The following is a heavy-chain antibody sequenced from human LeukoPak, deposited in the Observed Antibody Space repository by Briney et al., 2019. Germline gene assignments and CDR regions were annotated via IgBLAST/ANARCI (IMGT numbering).Heavy chain of an antibody. CDR1: GFTVSSNY. CDR3: ASPGGVRGYFPH. V-gene: IGHV3-66*01. CDR2: LYSGGST. Sequence: GGSLRLSCAASGFTVSSNYMSWVRQAPGKGLEWVSILYSGGSTYYADSVRGRLTISRDNSKNTVYFQMNSLRAEDTAVYYCASPGGVRGYFPHWGQGTLVTVSS. J-gene: IGHJ1*01. D-gene: IGHD3-10*01.